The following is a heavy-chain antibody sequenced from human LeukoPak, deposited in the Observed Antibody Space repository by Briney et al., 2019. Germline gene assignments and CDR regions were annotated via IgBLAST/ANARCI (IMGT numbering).Heavy chain of an antibody. V-gene: IGHV1-8*01. CDR1: GYTFTSYD. Sequence: GASVRVSCKASGYTFTSYDMNWVRQAPGQGLEWMGWMNPNSGNTDYAHKFQGRVTITRNTSISTAYMELSSLRSEDTAVYYCARAAGDTPIVPPYYYYYTDVWGKGTTVTISS. CDR2: MNPNSGNT. J-gene: IGHJ6*03. D-gene: IGHD5-18*01. CDR3: ARAAGDTPIVPPYYYYYTDV.